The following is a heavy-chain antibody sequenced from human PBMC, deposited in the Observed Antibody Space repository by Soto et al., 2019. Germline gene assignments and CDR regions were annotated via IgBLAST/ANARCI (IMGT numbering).Heavy chain of an antibody. D-gene: IGHD2-15*01. CDR1: GYTFTSYY. CDR3: ARSDCSGCSCYSNWFAP. V-gene: IGHV1-46*01. J-gene: IGHJ5*02. CDR2: INPSGGST. Sequence: ASVKVSCKACGYTFTSYYMHWVRQAPGQGLEWMGIINPSGGSTSYAQKFQGRVTMTRDTSTSTVYMELSSLRSEDTAVYYCARSDCSGCSCYSNWFAPRGQGTLVTVSS.